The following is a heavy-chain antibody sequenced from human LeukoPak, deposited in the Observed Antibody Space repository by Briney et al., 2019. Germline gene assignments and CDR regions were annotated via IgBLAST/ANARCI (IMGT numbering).Heavy chain of an antibody. CDR3: ARDMMVPGVFMDH. Sequence: GGSLRLSCAASGFTFSTYEMNWVRQAPGKGLEWVSYISVDGTYIRYADSVQGRFTVSRDSAKNSLYLQMNSLRAEDTAAYYCARDMMVPGVFMDHWGQGTLVTVSS. J-gene: IGHJ4*02. D-gene: IGHD3-10*01. V-gene: IGHV3-48*03. CDR1: GFTFSTYE. CDR2: ISVDGTYI.